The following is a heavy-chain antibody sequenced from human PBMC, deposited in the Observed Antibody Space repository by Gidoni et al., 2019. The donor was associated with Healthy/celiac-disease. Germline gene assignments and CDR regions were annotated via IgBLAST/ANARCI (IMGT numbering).Heavy chain of an antibody. V-gene: IGHV5-10-1*03. J-gene: IGHJ4*02. CDR3: ARPRGSSWYYFDY. CDR2: IDPSDSYT. CDR1: GYSFTSYW. D-gene: IGHD6-13*01. Sequence: EVQLVQSGAEVKKPGASLRISGKGSGYSFTSYWISWVRQMPGKGLAWMGRIDPSDSYTNYSPSFQGHVTISADKSISTAYLQWSSLKASDTAMYYCARPRGSSWYYFDYWGQGTLVTVSS.